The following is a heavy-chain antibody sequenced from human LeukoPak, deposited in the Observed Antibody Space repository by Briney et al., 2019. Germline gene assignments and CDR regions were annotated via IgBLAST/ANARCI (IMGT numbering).Heavy chain of an antibody. D-gene: IGHD3-10*01. CDR1: GGSFSGYY. CDR3: ARGRGHYYGSGLYFDY. J-gene: IGHJ4*02. V-gene: IGHV4-34*01. CDR2: INHSGST. Sequence: PSETLSLTCAVYGGSFSGYYWSWLRQPPGKGLEWIGEINHSGSTNYNPSLKSQVTISVGTSKNQFSLKLSSVTAADTAVYYCARGRGHYYGSGLYFDYWGQGTLVTVSS.